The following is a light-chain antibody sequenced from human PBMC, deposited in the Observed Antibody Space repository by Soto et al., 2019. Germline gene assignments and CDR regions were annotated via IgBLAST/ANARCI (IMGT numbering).Light chain of an antibody. J-gene: IGLJ1*01. CDR2: RNN. CDR3: AVWDHTLGV. CDR1: SSNIGSNY. Sequence: QSALTQPPSASGTPGQRVTISCSGSSSNIGSNYVYWYQQLPGTAPKLLIYRNNQRPSGVPDRFSGSKSGTSASLAISGLRSEDEAAYYCAVWDHTLGVSGTGSKVPVL. V-gene: IGLV1-47*01.